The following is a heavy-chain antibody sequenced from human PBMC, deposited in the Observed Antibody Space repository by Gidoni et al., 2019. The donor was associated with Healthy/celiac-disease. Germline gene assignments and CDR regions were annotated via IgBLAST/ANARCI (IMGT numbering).Heavy chain of an antibody. CDR3: ARGRAAGTRGDWFDP. V-gene: IGHV4-4*07. CDR2: IYTSGST. CDR1: GGSISSSY. Sequence: QVQLQESGPGLVKPSETLSLTCTLSGGSISSSYWRWIRPPAGKGLEWIGRIYTSGSTNDNPSLKSRVTMSVDTSKNQFYLKLSSVTAADTAVYYCARGRAAGTRGDWFDPWGQGTLVTVSS. D-gene: IGHD6-13*01. J-gene: IGHJ5*02.